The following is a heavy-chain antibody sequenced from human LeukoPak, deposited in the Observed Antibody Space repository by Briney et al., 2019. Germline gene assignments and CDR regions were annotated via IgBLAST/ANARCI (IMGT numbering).Heavy chain of an antibody. J-gene: IGHJ4*02. CDR2: ISYDGSNK. D-gene: IGHD3-10*01. CDR3: ARGYGSGSYYGFGY. CDR1: GFTFSSYA. Sequence: GGSLRLSCAASGFTFSSYAMPWVRQAPGKGLEWVAVISYDGSNKYYADSVKGRFTISRDNSKNTLYLQMNSLRAEDTAVYYCARGYGSGSYYGFGYWGQGTLVTVSS. V-gene: IGHV3-30*04.